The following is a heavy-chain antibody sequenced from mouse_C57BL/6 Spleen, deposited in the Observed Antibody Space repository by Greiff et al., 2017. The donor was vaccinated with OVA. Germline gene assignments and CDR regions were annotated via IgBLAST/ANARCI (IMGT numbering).Heavy chain of an antibody. Sequence: VQLQQPGAELVKPGASVKLSCKASGYTFTSYWMQWVKQRPGQGLEWIGEIDPSDSYTNFNQKFQGKATLTVDTASSTAYVQLSSLTSEDSAVYYCAREEDILLITTVVGPFAYWGQGTLVTVSA. J-gene: IGHJ3*01. CDR2: IDPSDSYT. V-gene: IGHV1-50*01. CDR3: AREEDILLITTVVGPFAY. D-gene: IGHD1-1*01. CDR1: GYTFTSYW.